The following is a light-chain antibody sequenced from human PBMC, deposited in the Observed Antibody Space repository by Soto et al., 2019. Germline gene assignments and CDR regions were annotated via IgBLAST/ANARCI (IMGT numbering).Light chain of an antibody. CDR2: EVS. CDR3: SSYISSSTFVV. CDR1: SRDVGGYNY. V-gene: IGLV2-14*01. Sequence: QSVLTQPASVSGSPGQSITISCTGTSRDVGGYNYVSWHQQHPGKAPKVIITEVSNRPSGVSNRFSGSKSGNTASLTISGLQAEDEADYYCSSYISSSTFVVFGGGTKLRP. J-gene: IGLJ2*01.